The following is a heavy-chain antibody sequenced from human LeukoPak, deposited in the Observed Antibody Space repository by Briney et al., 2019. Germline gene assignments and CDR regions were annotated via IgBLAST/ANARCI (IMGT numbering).Heavy chain of an antibody. CDR2: IYRGGTA. Sequence: GGSLRLSCAASGFTFSSYAMSWVRQAPGKGLEWVSLIYRGGTAYYADSVKGRFTISRDNSKNTLYLQMNSLRAEDTAVYYCASGPQLVQMGYWGQGTLVTVSS. CDR3: ASGPQLVQMGY. D-gene: IGHD6-13*01. CDR1: GFTFSSYA. J-gene: IGHJ4*02. V-gene: IGHV3-53*01.